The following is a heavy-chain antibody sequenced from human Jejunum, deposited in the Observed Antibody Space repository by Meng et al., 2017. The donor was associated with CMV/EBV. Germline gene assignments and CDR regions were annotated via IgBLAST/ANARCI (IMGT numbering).Heavy chain of an antibody. CDR1: GYTFTNYG. D-gene: IGHD1-26*01. CDR3: ARVEVGITSGDY. J-gene: IGHJ4*02. Sequence: QAQLVRPGGEVKKPGASVKVPCKASGYTFTNYGITWVRQAPGQGLEWMGWISAYNGNTNYAQTLQGRVTMTTDTSTSTAYMELGSLRSDDTAVYYCARVEVGITSGDYWGQGTLVTVSS. V-gene: IGHV1-18*01. CDR2: ISAYNGNT.